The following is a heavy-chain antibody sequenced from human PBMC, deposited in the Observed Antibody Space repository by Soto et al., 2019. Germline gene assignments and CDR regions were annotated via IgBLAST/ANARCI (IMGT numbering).Heavy chain of an antibody. CDR2: IYYSGNT. Sequence: QLQLQESGSGLVKPSQTLSLTCAVSGGSISGGGYSWSWIRQPPGKGLEWIGYIYYSGNTYYNPSLKSRVTISVDRSKNQFSLRLSSVTAADTAVYYCAREIRYFDLWGRDTLVTASS. CDR3: AREIRYFDL. J-gene: IGHJ2*01. CDR1: GGSISGGGYS. V-gene: IGHV4-30-2*01.